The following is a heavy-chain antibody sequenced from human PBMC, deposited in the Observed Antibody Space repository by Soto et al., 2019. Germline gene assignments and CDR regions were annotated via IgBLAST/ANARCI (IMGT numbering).Heavy chain of an antibody. CDR2: ISYDGSNK. V-gene: IGHV3-30*03. CDR3: AREVGFLDTYYYYMDV. D-gene: IGHD3-3*02. J-gene: IGHJ6*03. Sequence: PGGSLRLSCAASGFTFSSYGMHWVRQAPGKGLEWVAVISYDGSNKYYADSVKGRFTISRDNSKNTLYLQMNSLRAEDTAVYYCAREVGFLDTYYYYMDVWGKGTTVPVSS. CDR1: GFTFSSYG.